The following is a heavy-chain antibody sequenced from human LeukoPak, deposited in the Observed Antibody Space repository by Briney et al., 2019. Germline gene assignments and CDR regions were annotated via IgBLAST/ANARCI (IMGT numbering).Heavy chain of an antibody. CDR1: GGSISSYY. V-gene: IGHV4-59*01. CDR3: ARDGYGAWFDP. Sequence: SETLSLTCTASGGSISSYYWSWIRQPPGKGLEWIGYIYNSGSTSYNPSLKSRVTISVDTSKNQFSLKLSSVTAADTAVYYCARDGYGAWFDPRGQGILVTVSS. D-gene: IGHD4-17*01. J-gene: IGHJ5*02. CDR2: IYNSGST.